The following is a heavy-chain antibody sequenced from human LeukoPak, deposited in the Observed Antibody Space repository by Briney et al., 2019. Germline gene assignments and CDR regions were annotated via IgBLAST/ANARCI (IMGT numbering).Heavy chain of an antibody. J-gene: IGHJ4*02. CDR1: GGSISSYY. V-gene: IGHV4-59*08. D-gene: IGHD4-17*01. CDR3: ARQPPGEVTTLDY. Sequence: SETLSLTCTVSGGSISSYYWSWIRQPPGKGLEWIGYIYYSGSTNYNPSLKSRVTISVDTSKNQFSLKLSSVTAADTAVYYCARQPPGEVTTLDYWGQGTLVTVSS. CDR2: IYYSGST.